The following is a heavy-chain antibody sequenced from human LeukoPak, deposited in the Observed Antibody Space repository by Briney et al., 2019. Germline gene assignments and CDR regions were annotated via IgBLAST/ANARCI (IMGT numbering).Heavy chain of an antibody. J-gene: IGHJ5*02. D-gene: IGHD6-13*01. CDR2: LNPSADST. Sequence: ASVKVSCKASGYTFTTYYIHWVRQAPGQGLEWMGILNPSADSTTYAQKFQGRVTMTRDTSTSTAYMELSSLRSEDTAVYYCARDEHYSSSWYSGWFDPWGQGTLVTVSS. CDR3: ARDEHYSSSWYSGWFDP. V-gene: IGHV1-46*01. CDR1: GYTFTTYY.